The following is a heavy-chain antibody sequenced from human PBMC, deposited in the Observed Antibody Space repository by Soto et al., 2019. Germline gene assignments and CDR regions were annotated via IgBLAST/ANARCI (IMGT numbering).Heavy chain of an antibody. Sequence: PSETLSLTCSVSGDSISTNAYYWTWIRQHPAKGLEWVGYIFYSGSTYYNPSLKSRVTISIDTSQKQFSLRLTSVTAADTAVYYCVRFLPPPYSDALNDYTDAFDYWGQGTLVTVSS. V-gene: IGHV4-31*03. CDR2: IFYSGST. J-gene: IGHJ4*02. D-gene: IGHD3-9*01. CDR1: GDSISTNAYY. CDR3: VRFLPPPYSDALNDYTDAFDY.